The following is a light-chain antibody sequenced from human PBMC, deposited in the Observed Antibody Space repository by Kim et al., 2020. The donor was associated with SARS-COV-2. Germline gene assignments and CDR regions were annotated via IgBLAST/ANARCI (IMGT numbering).Light chain of an antibody. CDR2: DAS. J-gene: IGKJ4*01. CDR1: QSVTNNY. CDR3: QQYGRLPLT. Sequence: EIVLTQSPGTLSLSPGERATLSCRASQSVTNNYLGWYQQKPGQAPRLLIYDASSRATGIPDRFSGSGSGTDFTLTISRLEPEDFAVYYCQQYGRLPLTFGGGTKVDIK. V-gene: IGKV3-20*01.